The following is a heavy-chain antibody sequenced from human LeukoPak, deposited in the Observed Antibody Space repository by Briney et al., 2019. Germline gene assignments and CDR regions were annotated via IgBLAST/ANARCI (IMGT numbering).Heavy chain of an antibody. Sequence: GGSLRPSCAASGFTFSSYEMNWVRQAPGKGLEWVSYISSSGSTIDYADSVKGRFTSSRDNAKNSLYLQMNSLRAEDTAVYYCARDTRGFAYWGQGTLVTVSS. CDR2: ISSSGSTI. J-gene: IGHJ4*02. V-gene: IGHV3-48*03. D-gene: IGHD3-10*01. CDR3: ARDTRGFAY. CDR1: GFTFSSYE.